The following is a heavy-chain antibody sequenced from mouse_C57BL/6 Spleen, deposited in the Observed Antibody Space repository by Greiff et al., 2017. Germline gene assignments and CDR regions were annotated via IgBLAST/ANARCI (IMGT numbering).Heavy chain of an antibody. J-gene: IGHJ2*01. CDR3: VREASNSIGEYCDY. V-gene: IGHV1-53*01. Sequence: QVQLQQPGTELVKPGASVKLSCKASGYTFTSYWMHWVKQRPGQGLEWIGNINPSNGGTNYNEKFKSKATLTVDKSSSTAYMQLSSLTSEDSAVYSCVREASNSIGEYCDYWGQGTTLTVSP. CDR1: GYTFTSYW. CDR2: INPSNGGT. D-gene: IGHD2-10*02.